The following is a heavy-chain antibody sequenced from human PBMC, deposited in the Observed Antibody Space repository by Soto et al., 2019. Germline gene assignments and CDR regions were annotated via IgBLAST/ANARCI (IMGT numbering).Heavy chain of an antibody. J-gene: IGHJ6*02. V-gene: IGHV1-8*01. Sequence: QVQLVQSGAEVKKPGASVKVSCKASGYTFTSYDINWVRQATGQGLEWMGWMNPNSGNTGYSQKIQGRDTTTRNTSISPAQMAVSSLGSEDTAVYYCARAGAAAALYGMVVWGQGTTVTVSS. D-gene: IGHD6-13*01. CDR3: ARAGAAAALYGMVV. CDR1: GYTFTSYD. CDR2: MNPNSGNT.